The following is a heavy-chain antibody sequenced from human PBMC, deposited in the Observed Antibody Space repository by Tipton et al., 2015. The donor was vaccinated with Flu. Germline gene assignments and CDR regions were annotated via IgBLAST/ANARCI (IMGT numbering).Heavy chain of an antibody. Sequence: SLRLSCVTSGVTFSAYDMFWVRQAPGKGLEWVAFIRNDGGHQYLADSVKGRFTVSRDHSNTLYLQMTTLTPEDTAVYYCAEGGTNYSDYWGQGTLVTVSS. V-gene: IGHV3-30*02. CDR3: AEGGTNYSDY. J-gene: IGHJ4*02. CDR1: GVTFSAYD. CDR2: IRNDGGHQ.